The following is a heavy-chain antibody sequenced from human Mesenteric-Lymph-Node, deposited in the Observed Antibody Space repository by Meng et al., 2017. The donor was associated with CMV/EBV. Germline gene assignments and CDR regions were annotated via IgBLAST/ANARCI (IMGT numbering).Heavy chain of an antibody. CDR3: ARGEIAVAGTSPDGMDV. Sequence: GESLKISCAASGFTFSSYSMNWVRQAPGKGLEWVSYISSSSSTIYYADSVKGRFTISRDNAKNSLYLQMNSLRAEDTAVYYCARGEIAVAGTSPDGMDVWGQGTTVTVSS. J-gene: IGHJ6*02. CDR1: GFTFSSYS. V-gene: IGHV3-48*04. D-gene: IGHD6-19*01. CDR2: ISSSSSTI.